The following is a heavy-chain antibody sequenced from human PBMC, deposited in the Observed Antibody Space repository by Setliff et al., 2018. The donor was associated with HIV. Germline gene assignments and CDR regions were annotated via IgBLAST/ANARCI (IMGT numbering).Heavy chain of an antibody. CDR1: GYTFTSYG. Sequence: ASVNVSCKASGYTFTSYGISWVRQAPGQGLEWMGWISAYNGNTNYAQKLQGRVTMTTDTSTSTAYMELRSLRSDDTAVYYCARGGCGGDCYGNGFDPWGQGTLVTVSS. V-gene: IGHV1-18*01. CDR3: ARGGCGGDCYGNGFDP. CDR2: ISAYNGNT. J-gene: IGHJ5*02. D-gene: IGHD2-21*02.